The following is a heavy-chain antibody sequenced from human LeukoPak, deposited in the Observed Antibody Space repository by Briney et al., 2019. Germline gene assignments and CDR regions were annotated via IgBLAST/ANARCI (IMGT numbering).Heavy chain of an antibody. J-gene: IGHJ6*02. CDR2: MNPNSGNT. V-gene: IGHV1-8*01. CDR1: GYTFTSYD. CDR3: ARQGSGSYWPLHYYYYYGMDV. D-gene: IGHD3-10*01. Sequence: ASVTVSCKASGYTFTSYDINWVRQATGQGLEWMGWMNPNSGNTGYAQKFQGRVTMTRNTSISTAYMELSSLRSEDTAVYYCARQGSGSYWPLHYYYYYGMDVWGQGTTVTVPS.